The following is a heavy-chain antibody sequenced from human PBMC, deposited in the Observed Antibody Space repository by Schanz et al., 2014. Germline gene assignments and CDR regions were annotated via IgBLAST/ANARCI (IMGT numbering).Heavy chain of an antibody. CDR1: GFTFSTYA. D-gene: IGHD2-15*01. CDR2: ISGSGGST. CDR3: ARDRGYCSGGSCLTFDY. J-gene: IGHJ4*02. Sequence: EVQLLDSGGGLVQPGGSLRLSCAASGFTFSTYAMSWVRQAPGKGLEWVSAISGSGGSTYYADSDKGQFTISRDNSKNTLYLQMNTLRAEDTAVYYCARDRGYCSGGSCLTFDYWGQGTLVTVSS. V-gene: IGHV3-23*01.